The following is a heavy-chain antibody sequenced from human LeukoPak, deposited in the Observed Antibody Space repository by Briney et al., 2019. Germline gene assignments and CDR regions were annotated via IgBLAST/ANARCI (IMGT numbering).Heavy chain of an antibody. CDR2: IYSGGST. J-gene: IGHJ4*02. CDR3: ASLLSGSYWNY. CDR1: GFTVSSNY. Sequence: GGSLRLSCAASGFTVSSNYMSWVRQAPGKGLEWFSVIYSGGSTYYADSVKGRFTISRDNSKNTLYLQMNSLRAEDTAVYYCASLLSGSYWNYWGQGTLVTVSS. D-gene: IGHD1-26*01. V-gene: IGHV3-53*01.